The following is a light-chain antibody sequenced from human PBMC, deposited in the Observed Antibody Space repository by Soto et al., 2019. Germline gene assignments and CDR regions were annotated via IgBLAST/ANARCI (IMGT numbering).Light chain of an antibody. J-gene: IGLJ2*01. CDR2: NNN. CDR1: SSNIGSNS. CDR3: AAWDDSLNGVV. Sequence: QLVLTQPPSASGTPGQRVTISCSGSSSNIGSNSINWYQQFPGTAPKLLIYNNNQRPSGVPDRFSGSKFGTSVSLAISGLQSEDEADYYCAAWDDSLNGVVFGGGTKLTVL. V-gene: IGLV1-44*01.